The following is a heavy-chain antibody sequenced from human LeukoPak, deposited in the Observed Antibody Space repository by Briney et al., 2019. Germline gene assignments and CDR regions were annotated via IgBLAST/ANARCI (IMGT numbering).Heavy chain of an antibody. CDR1: GFTFSSYS. D-gene: IGHD6-19*01. CDR2: ISSSSSYI. J-gene: IGHJ4*02. Sequence: GSLRLSCAASGFTFSSYSMNWVRQAPGKGLEWVSSISSSSSYIYYADSVKGRFTISRDNAKNSLYLQMNSLRAEDTAVYYCARDYRRKQWPFDYWGQGTLVTVSS. CDR3: ARDYRRKQWPFDY. V-gene: IGHV3-21*01.